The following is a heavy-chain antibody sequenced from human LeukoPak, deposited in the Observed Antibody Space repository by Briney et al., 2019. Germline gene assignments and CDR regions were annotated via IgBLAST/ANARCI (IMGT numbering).Heavy chain of an antibody. J-gene: IGHJ3*02. D-gene: IGHD6-19*01. CDR1: GFTFSSYG. Sequence: GRSLRLSCAASGFTFSSYGMHWVRQAPGKGLEWVAVISYDGSNKYYADSVKGRFTISRDNSKNTLYLQMNSLRAEDTAVYYCASLTGIAVGGAFDIWGQGTMVTVSS. CDR2: ISYDGSNK. V-gene: IGHV3-30*03. CDR3: ASLTGIAVGGAFDI.